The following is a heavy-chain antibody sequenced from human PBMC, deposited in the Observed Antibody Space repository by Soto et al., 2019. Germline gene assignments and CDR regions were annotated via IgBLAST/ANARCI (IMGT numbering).Heavy chain of an antibody. Sequence: QVQLVQSGAEVKKPGSSVKVSCKASGGTFSIYGISWVRQAPGQGLEWMGGIIPVSGTPNYAQKFQGRVTIPADEPTNTAYMELSSLRSEDAAVYYCAGGQSYDISRYYSYLDSWGQGTLVTVSS. D-gene: IGHD3-22*01. CDR3: AGGQSYDISRYYSYLDS. J-gene: IGHJ4*02. CDR2: IIPVSGTP. V-gene: IGHV1-69*12. CDR1: GGTFSIYG.